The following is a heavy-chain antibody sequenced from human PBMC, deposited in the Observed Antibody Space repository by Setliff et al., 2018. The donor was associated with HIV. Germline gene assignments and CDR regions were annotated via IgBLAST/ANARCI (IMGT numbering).Heavy chain of an antibody. CDR1: GFSFSSHW. J-gene: IGHJ4*02. Sequence: AGGSLRLSCAGSGFSFSSHWMHWVRQAPGKGLEWVAVISYDGSNKYYADSVEGRFTISRDNSKNTLYLQMNSLRIEDTAVYYCARAASFCSGGNCYSGDYFDNWGQGTQVTVSS. CDR3: ARAASFCSGGNCYSGDYFDN. V-gene: IGHV3-30-3*01. CDR2: ISYDGSNK. D-gene: IGHD2-15*01.